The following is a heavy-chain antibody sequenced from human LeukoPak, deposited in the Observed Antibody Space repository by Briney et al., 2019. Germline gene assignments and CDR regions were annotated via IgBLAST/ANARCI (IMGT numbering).Heavy chain of an antibody. CDR2: IYYSGST. J-gene: IGHJ4*02. V-gene: IGHV4-39*07. D-gene: IGHD3-16*02. CDR1: GGSISSSSYY. CDR3: AREDYYVWGSYRPGPPDY. Sequence: PSETLSLTCTVSGGSISSSSYYWGWIRQPPGKGLEWIGSIYYSGSTYYNPSLKSRVTISVDTSKNQFSLRLSSVTAADTAVYYCAREDYYVWGSYRPGPPDYWGQGTLVTVSS.